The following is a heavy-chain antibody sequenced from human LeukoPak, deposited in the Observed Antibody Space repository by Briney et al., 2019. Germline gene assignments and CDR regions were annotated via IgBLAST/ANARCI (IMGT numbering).Heavy chain of an antibody. V-gene: IGHV4-30-4*01. J-gene: IGHJ3*02. CDR3: ARDVPQEYAFDI. CDR1: GGSISSGDYY. CDR2: IYYSGST. Sequence: PSETLSLTCTVSGGSISSGDYYRSWIRQPPGKGLEWIGYIYYSGSTYYNPSLKSRVTISVDTSKNQFSLKLSSVTAADTAVYYCARDVPQEYAFDIWGQGTMVTVSS. D-gene: IGHD3-10*01.